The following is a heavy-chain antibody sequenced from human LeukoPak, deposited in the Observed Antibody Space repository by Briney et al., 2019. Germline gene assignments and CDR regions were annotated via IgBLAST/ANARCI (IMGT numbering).Heavy chain of an antibody. D-gene: IGHD1-26*01. V-gene: IGHV3-66*01. J-gene: IGHJ5*02. Sequence: GGSLRLSCAASGFTVSSNYMSWVRQAPGKGLEWVSVIYSGGSTYYADSVKGRFTISRDNSKNTLYLQMNSLRAEDTAVYYCGRVGWDYWFGPWGQGTLVTVSS. CDR3: GRVGWDYWFGP. CDR2: IYSGGST. CDR1: GFTVSSNY.